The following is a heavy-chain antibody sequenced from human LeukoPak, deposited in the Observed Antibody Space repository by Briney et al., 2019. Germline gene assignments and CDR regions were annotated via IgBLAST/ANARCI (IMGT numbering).Heavy chain of an antibody. CDR2: IRSKANSYAT. CDR3: TMVYGDYYYYYYMDV. V-gene: IGHV3-73*01. Sequence: GGSLRLSCAASGFTFSGSAMHWVRQASGKGLEWVGRIRSKANSYATAYAASVEGRFTISRDDSKNTAYLQMNSLKTEDTAVYYCTMVYGDYYYYYYMDVWGKGTTVTVSS. D-gene: IGHD4-17*01. J-gene: IGHJ6*03. CDR1: GFTFSGSA.